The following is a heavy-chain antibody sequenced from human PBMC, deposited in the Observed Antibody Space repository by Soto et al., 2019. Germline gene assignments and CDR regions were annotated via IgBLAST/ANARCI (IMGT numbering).Heavy chain of an antibody. CDR2: IIPIFGTA. J-gene: IGHJ4*02. V-gene: IGHV1-69*13. CDR3: ARGHYYDSSGYEPHFDY. CDR1: GGTFSSYA. D-gene: IGHD3-22*01. Sequence: ASVKVSCKASGGTFSSYAISWVRQAPGQGLEWMGGIIPIFGTANYAQEFQGRVTITADESTSTAYMELSSLRSEDTAVYYCARGHYYDSSGYEPHFDYWGQGTLVTVSS.